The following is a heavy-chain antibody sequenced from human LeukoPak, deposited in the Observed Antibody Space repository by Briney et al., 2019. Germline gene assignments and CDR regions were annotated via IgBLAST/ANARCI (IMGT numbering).Heavy chain of an antibody. Sequence: GGSLRLSCAASGFAFSSYGMHWVRQAPGKGLEWVAVIWYDGSNKYYADSVKGRFTISRDNSKNTLYLQMNSLRAEDTAVYYRARAMAMYYFDYWGQGTLVTVSS. CDR1: GFAFSSYG. D-gene: IGHD5-24*01. J-gene: IGHJ4*02. V-gene: IGHV3-33*01. CDR3: ARAMAMYYFDY. CDR2: IWYDGSNK.